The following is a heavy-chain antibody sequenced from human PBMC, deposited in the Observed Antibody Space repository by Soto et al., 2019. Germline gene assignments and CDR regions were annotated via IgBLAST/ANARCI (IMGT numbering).Heavy chain of an antibody. CDR1: GGSISSKSYS. J-gene: IGHJ6*02. Sequence: SETLSLTCSVSGGSISSKSYSWGWIRQPPGKGLEWIGTFYYSENTYYNPSLKSRVTISVDTSKNQFSLKLGSVTAADTAVYYCAKLAGYCSGNSCHGDYAMDVWGQGTTVTVSS. V-gene: IGHV4-39*01. CDR3: AKLAGYCSGNSCHGDYAMDV. CDR2: FYYSENT. D-gene: IGHD2-15*01.